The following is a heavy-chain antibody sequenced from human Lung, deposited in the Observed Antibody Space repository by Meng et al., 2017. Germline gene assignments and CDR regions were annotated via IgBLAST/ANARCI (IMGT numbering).Heavy chain of an antibody. CDR2: IYNSGST. CDR1: GGSISSSNYY. J-gene: IGHJ2*01. Sequence: QGQREEAGPGLVKPSPTLSLTCTVSGGSISSSNYYWSWIRQPPGKGLEWSGHIYNSGSTYYNPSLKSRITISVDTSKNQFSLKLSSVTAADTAVYYCARGQKGYFDLWGRGTLVTVSS. V-gene: IGHV4-30-4*01. CDR3: ARGQKGYFDL.